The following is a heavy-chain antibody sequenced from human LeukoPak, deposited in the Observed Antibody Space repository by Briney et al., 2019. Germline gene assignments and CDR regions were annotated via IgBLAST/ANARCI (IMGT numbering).Heavy chain of an antibody. CDR3: ATDPLIVVVPVAMGDY. V-gene: IGHV1-69-2*01. D-gene: IGHD2-2*01. CDR1: GYTFTDYY. CDR2: VDPEDGET. J-gene: IGHJ4*02. Sequence: ASVKVSCKVSGYTFTDYYMHWVQQAPGKGLEWMGLVDPEDGETIYAEKFQGRVTITADTSTDTAYMELSSLRSEDTAVYYCATDPLIVVVPVAMGDYWRQGTLVTVSS.